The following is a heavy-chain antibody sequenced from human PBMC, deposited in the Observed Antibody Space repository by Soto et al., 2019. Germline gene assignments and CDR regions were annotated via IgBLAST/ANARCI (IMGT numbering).Heavy chain of an antibody. CDR3: ARGRGGHCAGGKCNRWLDP. CDR1: GNTFTKYE. J-gene: IGHJ5*02. Sequence: GASVKVSCKASGNTFTKYETIGVRQATGQGPEWMGWMNPNTGDTVYAQKFQGRVTLTRDTSISTAYMELSSLRYDDTAVYYCARGRGGHCAGGKCNRWLDPWGQGTLVTVS. V-gene: IGHV1-8*01. CDR2: MNPNTGDT. D-gene: IGHD2-21*01.